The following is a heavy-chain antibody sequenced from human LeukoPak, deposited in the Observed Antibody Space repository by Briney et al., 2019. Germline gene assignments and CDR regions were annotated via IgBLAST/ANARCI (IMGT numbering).Heavy chain of an antibody. CDR1: GFTFSSYS. CDR2: ISSSSSYI. Sequence: GGSLRLSCAASGFTFSSYSMNWVRQAPGKGLEWVSSISSSSSYIYYADSVKDRFTISRDNAKNSLYLQMNSLRAEDTAVYYCAGVYYDSSGYYPNWFDPWGQGTLVTVSS. V-gene: IGHV3-21*01. CDR3: AGVYYDSSGYYPNWFDP. J-gene: IGHJ5*02. D-gene: IGHD3-22*01.